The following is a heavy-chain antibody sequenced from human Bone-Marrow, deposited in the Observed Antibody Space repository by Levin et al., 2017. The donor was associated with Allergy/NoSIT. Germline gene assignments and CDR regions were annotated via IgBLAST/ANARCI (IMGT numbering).Heavy chain of an antibody. D-gene: IGHD6-13*01. CDR2: IWYDGSNQ. CDR1: GFAFSRYG. J-gene: IGHJ6*02. V-gene: IGHV3-33*01. Sequence: GESLKISCVASGFAFSRYGMHWVRQAPGKGLEWVAVIWYDGSNQKYEDSVKGRFTISRDNSKSTLYLQMNSLRAEDTAVYYCARDQALAAPGTPRDAYGMDVWGQGTTVTVSS. CDR3: ARDQALAAPGTPRDAYGMDV.